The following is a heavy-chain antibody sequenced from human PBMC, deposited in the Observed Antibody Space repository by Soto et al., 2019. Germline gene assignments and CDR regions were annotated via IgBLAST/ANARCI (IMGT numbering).Heavy chain of an antibody. J-gene: IGHJ4*02. V-gene: IGHV4-34*01. CDR1: GGSFSGYY. CDR2: INHSGST. CDR3: ASTVVVVAATTTFDY. Sequence: SETLSLTCAVYGGSFSGYYWSWIRQPPGKGLEWIGEINHSGSTNYNPSLKSRVTISVDTSKNQFSLKLSSVTAADTAVYYCASTVVVVAATTTFDYWGQGTLVTVSS. D-gene: IGHD2-15*01.